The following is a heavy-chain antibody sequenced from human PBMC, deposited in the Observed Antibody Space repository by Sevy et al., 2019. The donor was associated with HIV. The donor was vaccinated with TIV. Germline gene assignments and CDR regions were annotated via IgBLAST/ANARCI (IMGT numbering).Heavy chain of an antibody. D-gene: IGHD3-22*01. J-gene: IGHJ3*02. CDR3: ARGLITMIVRDAFDI. CDR1: GFTFSSYA. CDR2: ISYDGSNK. Sequence: GGSLRLSCAASGFTFSSYAMHWVRQAPGKGLEWVAVISYDGSNKYYADSVKGRFTISRDNSKNTLYLQMNSLRAEDTAVYYCARGLITMIVRDAFDIWGQGTMVTVSS. V-gene: IGHV3-30-3*01.